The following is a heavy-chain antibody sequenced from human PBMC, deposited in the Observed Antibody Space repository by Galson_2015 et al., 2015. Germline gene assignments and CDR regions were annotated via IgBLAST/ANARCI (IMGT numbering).Heavy chain of an antibody. D-gene: IGHD5-12*01. V-gene: IGHV3-49*04. Sequence: SLRLSCAASGFTFGDYAMTWVRQAPGKGLEWVGSIRSKAYGGTIEYAASVKGRFTISRDDSKSIAYLQMNSLKTDDTAVYYCTRGYPLDGYWGQGTLVTVSS. CDR2: IRSKAYGGTI. CDR1: GFTFGDYA. J-gene: IGHJ4*02. CDR3: TRGYPLDGY.